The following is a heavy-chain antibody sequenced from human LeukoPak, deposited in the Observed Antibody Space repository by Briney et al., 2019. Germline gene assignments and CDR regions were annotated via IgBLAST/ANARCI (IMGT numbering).Heavy chain of an antibody. J-gene: IGHJ4*02. CDR1: GSSFANYW. Sequence: GESLKISCKGSGSSFANYWIGWVRQMPGKGLEWMGIIYPGDSDTRYSPSFQGQVTISADKSINTAYLQWSSLKASDSAMYYCARQVGVTAPGYWGQGTLVTVSS. CDR2: IYPGDSDT. CDR3: ARQVGVTAPGY. D-gene: IGHD1-26*01. V-gene: IGHV5-51*01.